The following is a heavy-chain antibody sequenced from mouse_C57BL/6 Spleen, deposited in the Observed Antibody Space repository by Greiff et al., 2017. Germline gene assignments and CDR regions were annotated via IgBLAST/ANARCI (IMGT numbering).Heavy chain of an antibody. V-gene: IGHV3-6*01. D-gene: IGHD1-1*01. CDR1: GYSITCGYY. J-gene: IGHJ4*01. CDR2: ISYDGSN. CDR3: ARHGSPPIDYAMDY. Sequence: ESGPGLVKPSQSLSLTCSVTGYSITCGYYWNWIRQFPGNKLEWMGYISYDGSNNYNPSLKNRISITRDTSKNQFFLKLNSVTTEDTATYYCARHGSPPIDYAMDYWGQGTSVTVSS.